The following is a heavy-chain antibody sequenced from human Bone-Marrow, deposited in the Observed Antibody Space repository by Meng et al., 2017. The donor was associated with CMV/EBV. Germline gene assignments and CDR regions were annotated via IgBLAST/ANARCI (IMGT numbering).Heavy chain of an antibody. D-gene: IGHD2-2*01. CDR3: ARVGHCSSTSCSLDY. V-gene: IGHV1-2*02. CDR1: GYTFTGYY. CDR2: INPNSGGT. Sequence: QVQLGQSGAGVKKPGASVKVSCKASGYTFTGYYMHWGRQAPGQGLEWMGWINPNSGGTNYAQKFQGRVTMTRDTSISTAYMELSRLRSDDTAVYYCARVGHCSSTSCSLDYWGQGTLVTVSS. J-gene: IGHJ4*02.